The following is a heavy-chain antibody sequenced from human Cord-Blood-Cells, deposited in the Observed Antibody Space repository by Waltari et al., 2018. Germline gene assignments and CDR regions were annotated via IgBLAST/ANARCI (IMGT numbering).Heavy chain of an antibody. J-gene: IGHJ4*02. Sequence: EVQLVESGGGLIQPGGSLRLSCAASGFTVSSNYMSWVRQAPGKGLEWVSVIYSGGSTIYANYVKGRFTISRDKSKNTLYLQMNSLRAEDTAVYYCARSRVGPLGHWGQGTLVTVSS. V-gene: IGHV3-53*01. CDR2: IYSGGST. CDR3: ARSRVGPLGH. D-gene: IGHD3-16*01. CDR1: GFTVSSNY.